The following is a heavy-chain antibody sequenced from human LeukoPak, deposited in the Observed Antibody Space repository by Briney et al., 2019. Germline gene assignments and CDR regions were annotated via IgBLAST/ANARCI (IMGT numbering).Heavy chain of an antibody. J-gene: IGHJ3*02. CDR2: IYYSGST. D-gene: IGHD3-3*01. V-gene: IGHV4-39*07. CDR1: AGFVSNSNYY. Sequence: SETLSLTCTVSAGFVSNSNYYWGWIRQPPGKGLEWIGSIYYSGSTNYNPSLKSRVTISVDTSKNQFSLKLSSVTAADTAVYYCARGGWPTGIFGVVIMPDAFDIWGQGTMVTVSS. CDR3: ARGGWPTGIFGVVIMPDAFDI.